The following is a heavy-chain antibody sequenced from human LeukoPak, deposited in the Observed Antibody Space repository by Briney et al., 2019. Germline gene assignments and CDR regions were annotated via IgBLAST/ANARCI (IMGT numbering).Heavy chain of an antibody. CDR2: IGYDGTDK. D-gene: IGHD6-13*01. Sequence: PGGSLRLSCAASGFTFSYYGMHWVRQAPGKGLEWVTFIGYDGTDKYYADSVKGRFTISRDNSKNTLSLQMNSLRAEDTAVYCCARDLTYNSWYYFDSWGQGTLVTVSS. CDR1: GFTFSYYG. J-gene: IGHJ4*02. V-gene: IGHV3-30*02. CDR3: ARDLTYNSWYYFDS.